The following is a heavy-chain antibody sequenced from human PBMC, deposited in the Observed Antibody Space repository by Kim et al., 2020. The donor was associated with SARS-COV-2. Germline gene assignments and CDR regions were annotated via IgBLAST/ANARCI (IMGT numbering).Heavy chain of an antibody. CDR3: VRRDRSGSYDRAIFDC. CDR2: INTNTGNP. CDR1: GYTFTRFG. Sequence: ASVKVSCKAFGYTFTRFGMNWLRQAPGQGLEWMGWINTNTGNPTYAQGFTGRFVFSLDTSVSTAYLQISSLKAEDSAVYYCVRRDRSGSYDRAIFDCWRQRTLVTVSS. V-gene: IGHV7-4-1*02. J-gene: IGHJ4*02. D-gene: IGHD3-10*01.